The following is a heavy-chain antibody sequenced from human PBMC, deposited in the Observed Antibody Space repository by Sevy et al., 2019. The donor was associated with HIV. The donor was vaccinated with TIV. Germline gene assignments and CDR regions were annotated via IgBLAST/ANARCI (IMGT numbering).Heavy chain of an antibody. CDR2: IRSKANSYAT. J-gene: IGHJ3*02. D-gene: IGHD3-3*01. CDR3: TRKWYDFWRAHAFDI. V-gene: IGHV3-73*01. Sequence: GGSLRLSCAASGFTFSGSAMHWVCQASGNGLEWVGRIRSKANSYATAYAASVKGRFTISRDDSKNTAYLQMNSLKTEDTAVYYCTRKWYDFWRAHAFDIWGHGTMVTVSS. CDR1: GFTFSGSA.